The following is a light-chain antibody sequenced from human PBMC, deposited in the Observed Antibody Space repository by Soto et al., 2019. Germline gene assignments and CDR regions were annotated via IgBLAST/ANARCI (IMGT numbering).Light chain of an antibody. Sequence: IVLTQSPGSRSLSPGERATLSCRASQSVSQNYLPWYQQKPGQAPRLLIYGASNRATGIPDRFSVSGSGTDFTLTISRMAPEDFAVYYCQPYGSPGTFGQGTKVDNK. CDR2: GAS. J-gene: IGKJ1*01. CDR3: QPYGSPGT. V-gene: IGKV3-20*01. CDR1: QSVSQNY.